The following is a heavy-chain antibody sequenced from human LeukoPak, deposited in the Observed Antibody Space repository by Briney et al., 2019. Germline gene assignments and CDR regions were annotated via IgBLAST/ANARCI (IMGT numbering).Heavy chain of an antibody. J-gene: IGHJ3*02. D-gene: IGHD3-10*01. Sequence: PSETLSLTCTVSGGSISSYYWSWIRQPPGKGLEWIGYIYYSGSTNYNPSLKSRVTISVDTSKNQFSLKLSSVTAADTAVYYCARDSGYDQDAFDIWGQGTMVTVSS. CDR1: GGSISSYY. V-gene: IGHV4-59*01. CDR2: IYYSGST. CDR3: ARDSGYDQDAFDI.